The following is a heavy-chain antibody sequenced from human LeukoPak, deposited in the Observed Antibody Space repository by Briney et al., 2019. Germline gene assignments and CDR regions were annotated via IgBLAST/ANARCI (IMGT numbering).Heavy chain of an antibody. CDR1: GVTFNSFF. V-gene: IGHV3-7*01. D-gene: IGHD7-27*01. J-gene: IGHJ4*02. CDR3: VRDLGHSRHYFEY. CDR2: ISQYGSET. Sequence: GGSLRLSCAASGVTFNSFFLNWVRLTPGRERGGVACISQYGSETFYMDSVRGRFTTSRDNTKNSLYLQMDSLRAEDTAVYFCVRDLGHSRHYFEYWGQGALVTVSS.